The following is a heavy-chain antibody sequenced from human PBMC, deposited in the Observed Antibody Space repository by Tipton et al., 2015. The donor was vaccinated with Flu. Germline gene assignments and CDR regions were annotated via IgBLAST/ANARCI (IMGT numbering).Heavy chain of an antibody. CDR3: ARGDCSSTSRLDY. Sequence: LTCTVSGGSISSYYWSWIRQPPGKGLEWIGYIYYSGSTNYNPSLKSRVTISADTSNNQFSLKLSSVTAADTAVYYCARGDCSSTSRLDYWGQGTLVTVSS. V-gene: IGHV4-59*01. CDR2: IYYSGST. J-gene: IGHJ4*02. CDR1: GGSISSYY. D-gene: IGHD2-2*01.